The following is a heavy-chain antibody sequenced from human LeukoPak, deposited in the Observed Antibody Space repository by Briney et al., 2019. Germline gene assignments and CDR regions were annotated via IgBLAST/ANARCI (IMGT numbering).Heavy chain of an antibody. J-gene: IGHJ3*02. CDR3: ARRGAPRAFDI. CDR2: IYYSGST. CDR1: GGSISSGGYY. V-gene: IGHV4-31*03. Sequence: SETLSLTGTVSGGSISSGGYYWSWIRQHPGKGLEWIGYIYYSGSTYCNPSLKSRVTISVDTSKNQFSLKLSSVTAADTAVYYCARRGAPRAFDIWGQGTMVTVSS. D-gene: IGHD1-26*01.